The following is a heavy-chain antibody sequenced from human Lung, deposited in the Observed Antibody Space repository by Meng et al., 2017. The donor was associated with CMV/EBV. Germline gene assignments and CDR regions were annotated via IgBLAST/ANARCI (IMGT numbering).Heavy chain of an antibody. CDR1: GYSFSGFY. D-gene: IGHD6-19*01. J-gene: IGHJ4*01. V-gene: IGHV1-2*06. CDR2: VNPISDDT. CDR3: AKSSDNGWSS. Sequence: VQLVQSGAEVKRPGASVKISCQASGYSFSGFYQNRARQAPGHGLEWLGRVNPISDDTHLAQKFEGRITVTRGATINTAFMELTRLRPDDTAVYYCAKSSDNGWSSWGPGTLVTVSS.